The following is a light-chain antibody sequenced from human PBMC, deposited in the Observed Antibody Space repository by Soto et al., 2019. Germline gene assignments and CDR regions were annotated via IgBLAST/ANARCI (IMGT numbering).Light chain of an antibody. Sequence: EIVLTQSPGTLSLSPGERATLSCRASQSVGSTYLAWYQQKPGQAPRLLIYDASSRATGIPDRFSGSGSGTDFTLTISRLEPEDFAVYYCQQYGDSPWTFGQGTKVYIK. CDR2: DAS. V-gene: IGKV3-20*01. J-gene: IGKJ1*01. CDR1: QSVGSTY. CDR3: QQYGDSPWT.